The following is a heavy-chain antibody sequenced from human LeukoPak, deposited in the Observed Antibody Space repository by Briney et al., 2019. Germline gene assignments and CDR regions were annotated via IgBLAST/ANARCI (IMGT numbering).Heavy chain of an antibody. CDR1: GFTFSSYS. CDR3: ARVDRNHFYMDV. D-gene: IGHD3-10*01. J-gene: IGHJ6*03. V-gene: IGHV3-21*04. Sequence: GGSLRLSCAASGFTFSSYSMNWVRQAPGKGLEWVSSISSSSSYIYYADSVKGRFTISRDNAKNSLYLQMNSLRAEDTAVYYCARVDRNHFYMDVWGKGTTVTVSS. CDR2: ISSSSSYI.